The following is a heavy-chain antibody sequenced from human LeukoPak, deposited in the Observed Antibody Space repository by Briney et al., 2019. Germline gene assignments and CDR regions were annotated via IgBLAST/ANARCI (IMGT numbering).Heavy chain of an antibody. V-gene: IGHV3-30*02. J-gene: IGHJ4*02. Sequence: GGSLRLYCAASGGTFSSYGMHWVRQAPGKGLEWVSFIRYDGSNKYFADSVKGRFTISRDNSKNTLYLQMNSLRAEDAAVYYCAKAPVTSCRGAFCYPFDYWGQGTLVTVSS. CDR3: AKAPVTSCRGAFCYPFDY. D-gene: IGHD2-15*01. CDR1: GGTFSSYG. CDR2: IRYDGSNK.